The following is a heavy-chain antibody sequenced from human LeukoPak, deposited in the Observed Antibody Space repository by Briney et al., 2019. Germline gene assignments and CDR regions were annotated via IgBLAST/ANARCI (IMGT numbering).Heavy chain of an antibody. CDR2: ISGSGGST. V-gene: IGHV3-23*01. CDR1: GFTFSSYA. D-gene: IGHD3-22*01. J-gene: IGHJ3*02. CDR3: ARSSQGGYDSSGYYHDAFDI. Sequence: PGGSLRLSCAASGFTFSSYAMSWVRQAPGKGLEWVSAISGSGGSTYYADSVKGRFTISRDNAKNSLYLQMNSLRAEDTAVYYCARSSQGGYDSSGYYHDAFDIWGQGTMVTVS.